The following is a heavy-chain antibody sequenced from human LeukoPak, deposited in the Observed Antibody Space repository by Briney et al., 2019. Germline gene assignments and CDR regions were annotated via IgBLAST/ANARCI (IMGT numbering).Heavy chain of an antibody. J-gene: IGHJ4*02. Sequence: SGGSLRLSCAGIITDYGMSWVRHVPGKGLEWVAGINWAGSNTHYAESVRGRFTISRDFAENSLYLQMKSLRDKDTAFYYCVKDVSSNWYSFDQWGQGTLVTVSS. CDR3: VKDVSSNWYSFDQ. CDR1: ITDYG. D-gene: IGHD6-13*01. V-gene: IGHV3-20*04. CDR2: INWAGSNT.